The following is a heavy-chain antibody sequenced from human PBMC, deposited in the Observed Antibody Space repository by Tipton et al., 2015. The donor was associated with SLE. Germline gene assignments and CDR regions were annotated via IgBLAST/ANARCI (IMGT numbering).Heavy chain of an antibody. CDR2: VSSRGIT. CDR3: ARARRRQWLDN. V-gene: IGHV4-59*02. J-gene: IGHJ4*02. Sequence: LRLSCAASGFTVATYAMNWVRQAPGKGLEWVGYVSSRGITDYNPSLKSRVTVSIDPSKDQFSLTLSSVTAADTAVYYCARARRRQWLDNWGQGTQVTVSS. D-gene: IGHD6-19*01. CDR1: GFTVATYA.